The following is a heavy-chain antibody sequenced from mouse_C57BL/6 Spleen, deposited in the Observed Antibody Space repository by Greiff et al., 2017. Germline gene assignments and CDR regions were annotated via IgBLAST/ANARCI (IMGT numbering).Heavy chain of an antibody. J-gene: IGHJ1*03. Sequence: VQLQQSGTVLARPGASVKMSCKTSGYTFTSYWMHWVKQRPGQGLEWIGAIYPGNSDTSYNQKFKGKAKLTAVTSASTAYMGLSSLTNEDSAVYYCTSYYGSSGWYFDVWGTGTTVTVSS. D-gene: IGHD1-1*01. V-gene: IGHV1-5*01. CDR3: TSYYGSSGWYFDV. CDR1: GYTFTSYW. CDR2: IYPGNSDT.